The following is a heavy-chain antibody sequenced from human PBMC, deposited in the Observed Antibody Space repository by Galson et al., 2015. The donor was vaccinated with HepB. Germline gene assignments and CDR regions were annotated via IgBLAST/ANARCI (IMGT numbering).Heavy chain of an antibody. CDR3: ARPQGAPAGIHGFDP. V-gene: IGHV4-39*01. D-gene: IGHD6-13*01. CDR1: GGSISNNVYY. J-gene: IGHJ5*02. CDR2: IYFSGST. Sequence: SETLSLTCTVSGGSISNNVYYWGWIRQPPGKGLEWIGSIYFSGSTYYNPSLKSRVTISVDTSKNQFSLKLTSLTAADTAVYYCARPQGAPAGIHGFDPWGQGTLVTVSS.